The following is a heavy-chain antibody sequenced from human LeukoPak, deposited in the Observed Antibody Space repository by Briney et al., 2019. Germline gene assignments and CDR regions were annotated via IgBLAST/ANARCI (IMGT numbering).Heavy chain of an antibody. CDR1: GYSISNGYY. J-gene: IGHJ4*02. Sequence: KASETLSLTCTVSGYSISNGYYWGWIRQPPGKGLEWIGNIYHSGSTYYNPSLKSRVTMSVDTSKNQFSLKLSSVTAADTAVYYCARDRYYYDSSGYDPYFDYWGQGTLVTVSS. V-gene: IGHV4-38-2*02. D-gene: IGHD3-22*01. CDR2: IYHSGST. CDR3: ARDRYYYDSSGYDPYFDY.